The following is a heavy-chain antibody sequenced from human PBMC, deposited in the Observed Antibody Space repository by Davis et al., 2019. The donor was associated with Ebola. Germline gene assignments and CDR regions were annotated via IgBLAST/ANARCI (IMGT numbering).Heavy chain of an antibody. J-gene: IGHJ4*02. CDR1: GDSVYGKNGA. CDR2: TYYTSKWFN. CDR3: ARGWLRGYLDY. Sequence: HSQTLSLTCSISGDSVYGKNGAWNWIRQSPSRGLEWLGRTYYTSKWFNDYAVSVRGRITINADPSKNQFSLQLNSVTPEDTAVYYCARGWLRGYLDYWGQGTLVTVSS. V-gene: IGHV6-1*01. D-gene: IGHD3-3*01.